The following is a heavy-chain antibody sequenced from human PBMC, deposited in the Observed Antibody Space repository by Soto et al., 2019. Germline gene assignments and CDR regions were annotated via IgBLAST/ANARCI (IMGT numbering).Heavy chain of an antibody. CDR3: AREHSTALAFDI. V-gene: IGHV1-69*13. D-gene: IGHD4-4*01. CDR1: GGTFSSYA. Sequence: ASVKVSCKASGGTFSSYAISWVRQAPGQGLEWMGGIIPIFGTANYAQKFQGRVTITADESTSTAYMELSSLRSEDTAVYYCAREHSTALAFDIWGQGTMVTVSS. J-gene: IGHJ3*02. CDR2: IIPIFGTA.